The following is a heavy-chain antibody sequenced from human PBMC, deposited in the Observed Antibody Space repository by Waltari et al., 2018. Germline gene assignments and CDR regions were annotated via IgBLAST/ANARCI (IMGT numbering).Heavy chain of an antibody. D-gene: IGHD2-15*01. J-gene: IGHJ4*02. CDR1: GFTFSSYA. V-gene: IGHV3-23*01. CDR2: ISGSGGST. CDR3: ASTRAYCSGGSCYSGFDY. Sequence: EVQLLESGGGLVQPGGSLRLSCAASGFTFSSYAMSWVRQAPGKGLEWVSAISGSGGSTYYADSVKGRFTISRDNSKNTLYLQMNSLRAEDTAMYYCASTRAYCSGGSCYSGFDYWGQGTLVTVSS.